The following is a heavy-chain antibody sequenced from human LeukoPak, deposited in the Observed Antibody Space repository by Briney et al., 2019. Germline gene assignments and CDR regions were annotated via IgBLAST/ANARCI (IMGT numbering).Heavy chain of an antibody. J-gene: IGHJ6*02. CDR2: ISGSGGST. CDR1: GFTFSSYA. V-gene: IGHV3-23*01. D-gene: IGHD3-3*01. CDR3: AKDRPIFGVVMQYYYYYGMDV. Sequence: PGGSLRLSCAASGFTFSSYAMSWVRQAPGKGLEWVSAISGSGGSTYYADSVKGRFTISRDNSKNTLYLQMNSLRAEDTAVYYCAKDRPIFGVVMQYYYYYGMDVWGQGTTVTVSS.